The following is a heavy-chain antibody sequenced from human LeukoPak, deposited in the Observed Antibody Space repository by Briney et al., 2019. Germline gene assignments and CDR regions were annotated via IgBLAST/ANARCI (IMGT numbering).Heavy chain of an antibody. CDR1: GFTFSSYA. CDR2: ISGSGGST. CDR3: ANTVFGRYFDWLLDYYYGMGV. Sequence: GGSLRLSCAASGFTFSSYAMSWVRQAPGKGLEWVSAISGSGGSTYYADSVKGRFTISRDNSKNTLYLQMNSLRAEDTAVYYCANTVFGRYFDWLLDYYYGMGVWGQGTTVTVSS. J-gene: IGHJ6*02. D-gene: IGHD3-9*01. V-gene: IGHV3-23*01.